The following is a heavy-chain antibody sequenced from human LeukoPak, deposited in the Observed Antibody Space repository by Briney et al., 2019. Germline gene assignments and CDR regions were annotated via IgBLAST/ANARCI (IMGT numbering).Heavy chain of an antibody. Sequence: PGGSLRLSCAASGFTFSSYAMSWVRQAPGKGLEWVSAISGSGGSIYYADSVKGRFPISRDNSKNTLYLQMNGLRAEDTAVYYCAKDEWYSGRRPGWGQGTLVTVSS. D-gene: IGHD1-26*01. CDR1: GFTFSSYA. J-gene: IGHJ4*02. CDR3: AKDEWYSGRRPG. CDR2: ISGSGGSI. V-gene: IGHV3-23*01.